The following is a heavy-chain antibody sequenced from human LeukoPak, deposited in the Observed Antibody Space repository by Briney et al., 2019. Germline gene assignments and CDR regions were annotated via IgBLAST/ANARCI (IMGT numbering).Heavy chain of an antibody. D-gene: IGHD3-10*01. Sequence: GASVKVSCKASGYTFITYGISWVRQAPGQGLEWMGWISPYNGNTNYAQKFQGRVTITADESTSTAYMELSSLRSEDTAVYYCAKVTYGSGSPHPKGSRWFGPWGQGTLVTVSS. V-gene: IGHV1-18*01. J-gene: IGHJ5*02. CDR2: ISPYNGNT. CDR1: GYTFITYG. CDR3: AKVTYGSGSPHPKGSRWFGP.